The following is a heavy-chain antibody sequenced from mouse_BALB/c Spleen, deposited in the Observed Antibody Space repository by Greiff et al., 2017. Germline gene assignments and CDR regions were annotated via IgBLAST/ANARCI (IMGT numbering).Heavy chain of an antibody. D-gene: IGHD2-1*01. Sequence: QVQLKESGAELAKPGASVKMSCKASGYTFTSYWMHWVKQRPGQGLEWIGYINPSTGYTEYNQKFKDKATLTADKSSSTAYMQLSSLTSEDSAVYYCARHYYGNYAMDYWGQGTSVTVSS. V-gene: IGHV1-7*01. CDR2: INPSTGYT. J-gene: IGHJ4*01. CDR3: ARHYYGNYAMDY. CDR1: GYTFTSYW.